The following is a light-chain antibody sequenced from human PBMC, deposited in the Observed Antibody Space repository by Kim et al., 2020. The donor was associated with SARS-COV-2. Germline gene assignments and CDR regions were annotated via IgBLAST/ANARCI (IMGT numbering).Light chain of an antibody. V-gene: IGLV2-14*03. CDR1: GRDVGDYNY. CDR2: DAS. Sequence: GQSFTISCTGTGRDVGDYNYVSWYQQHPGQAPKLMIYDASNRPSGVSNLFSGSKSGNTASLTISGLQAEDEADYYCSSYTSSITLVFGGGTKLTVL. CDR3: SSYTSSITLV. J-gene: IGLJ2*01.